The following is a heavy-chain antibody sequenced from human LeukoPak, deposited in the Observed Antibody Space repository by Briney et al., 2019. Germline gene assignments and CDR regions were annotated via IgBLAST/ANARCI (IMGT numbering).Heavy chain of an antibody. Sequence: SETLSLTCAVYGGSFSGYYWGLIRQPPGKGLEWIGSIYYSGSTYYNPSLKSRVTISVDTSKNQFSLKLSSVTAADTAVYYCARHLLEWTRNWFDPWGQGTLVTVSS. CDR2: IYYSGST. V-gene: IGHV4-39*01. J-gene: IGHJ5*02. CDR3: ARHLLEWTRNWFDP. CDR1: GGSFSGYY. D-gene: IGHD3-3*01.